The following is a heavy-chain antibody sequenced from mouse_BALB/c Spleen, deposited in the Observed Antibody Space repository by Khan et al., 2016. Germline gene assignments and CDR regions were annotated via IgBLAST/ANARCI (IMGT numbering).Heavy chain of an antibody. CDR3: ARQVYGRGDFDY. D-gene: IGHD1-1*01. J-gene: IGHJ2*01. Sequence: EVELVESGGGLVKPGGSLKLSCAASGFAFSSYDMSWVRQTPEKRLEWVAYISSGGGSTYYPDTVKGRFTISRDNAKNTLYLQMSSLKSEDTAMYYSARQVYGRGDFDYWGQGTTLTVSS. CDR2: ISSGGGST. CDR1: GFAFSSYD. V-gene: IGHV5-12-1*01.